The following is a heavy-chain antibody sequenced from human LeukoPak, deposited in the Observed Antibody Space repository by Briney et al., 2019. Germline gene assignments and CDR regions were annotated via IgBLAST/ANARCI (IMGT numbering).Heavy chain of an antibody. Sequence: SETLSLTCTVSGGSISSYYWSWIRQPPGKGLEWIGYIYYSGSTNYNPSLKSRVTISVDTSKSQFSLKLSSVTAADTAVYYCARDHGNWFDPWGQGTLVTVSS. CDR1: GGSISSYY. D-gene: IGHD2-8*01. CDR2: IYYSGST. CDR3: ARDHGNWFDP. V-gene: IGHV4-59*08. J-gene: IGHJ5*02.